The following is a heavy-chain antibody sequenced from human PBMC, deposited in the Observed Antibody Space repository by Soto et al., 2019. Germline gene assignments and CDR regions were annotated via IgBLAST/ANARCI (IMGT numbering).Heavy chain of an antibody. V-gene: IGHV3-30*18. CDR1: GFTFSSYG. D-gene: IGHD3-10*01. CDR2: ISYDGSNK. CDR3: TNDHSTGTPRWGSGSYYNGPSHYYYYYYMDV. J-gene: IGHJ6*03. Sequence: GGSLRLSCAASGFTFSSYGMHWVRQAPGKGLEWVAVISYDGSNKYYADSVKGRFTISRDNSKNTLYLQMNSLRAEDTAVYYWTNDHSTGTPRWGSGSYYNGPSHYYYYYYMDVWGKGTTVTVSS.